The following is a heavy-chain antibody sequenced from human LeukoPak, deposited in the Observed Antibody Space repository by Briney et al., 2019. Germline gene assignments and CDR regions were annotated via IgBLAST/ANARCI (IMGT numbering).Heavy chain of an antibody. Sequence: GGSLRLSCAASGFTFSSFSMNWVRQAPGQGLEWVSSIITSSSYIYYADSVKGRFTISRDDAKNSLYLQMHSLRAEDTAVYYCARGAKIPIVIFGVITPNWFDAWGQGTLVTVSS. V-gene: IGHV3-21*01. J-gene: IGHJ5*02. CDR3: ARGAKIPIVIFGVITPNWFDA. D-gene: IGHD3-3*01. CDR1: GFTFSSFS. CDR2: IITSSSYI.